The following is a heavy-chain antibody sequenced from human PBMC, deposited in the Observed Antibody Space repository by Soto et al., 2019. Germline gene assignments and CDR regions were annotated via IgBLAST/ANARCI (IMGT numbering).Heavy chain of an antibody. CDR1: GYTFTSDY. Sequence: ASVKVSCKASGYTFTSDYFHWVLQAPGQGLEWMGIINAYSGGTNFPQKFQGRLTMTTDTSTNTIYMELSGLRSDDTAVYYCAKDGLNYYLTYWGQGTLVTVSS. D-gene: IGHD3-10*01. CDR2: INAYSGGT. V-gene: IGHV1-46*01. J-gene: IGHJ4*02. CDR3: AKDGLNYYLTY.